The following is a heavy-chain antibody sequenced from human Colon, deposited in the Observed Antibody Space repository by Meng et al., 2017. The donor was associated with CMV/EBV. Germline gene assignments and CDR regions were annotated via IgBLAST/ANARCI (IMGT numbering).Heavy chain of an antibody. CDR3: ATLPDMTVVREAPPDF. Sequence: SGYNFASYYVHWVRPAPGQGLEWVGIINPVDGSTDYAQRFQGRVTMTRDTSTRTFHMELDSLRSEDTAMYYCATLPDMTVVREAPPDFWGQGTLVTVSS. D-gene: IGHD3-10*01. CDR1: GYNFASYY. J-gene: IGHJ4*02. V-gene: IGHV1-46*01. CDR2: INPVDGST.